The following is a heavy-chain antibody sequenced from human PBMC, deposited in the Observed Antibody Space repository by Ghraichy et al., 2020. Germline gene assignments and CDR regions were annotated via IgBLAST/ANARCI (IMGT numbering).Heavy chain of an antibody. CDR3: ASTDLDFWSAPPGYYGMDV. CDR2: IIPIFGTA. V-gene: IGHV1-69*06. D-gene: IGHD3-3*01. J-gene: IGHJ6*02. CDR1: GGTFSSYA. Sequence: SVKVSCKASGGTFSSYAISWVRQAPGQGLEWMGGIIPIFGTANYAQKFQGRVTITADKSTSTAYMELSSLRSEDTAVYYCASTDLDFWSAPPGYYGMDVWGQGTTVTVSS.